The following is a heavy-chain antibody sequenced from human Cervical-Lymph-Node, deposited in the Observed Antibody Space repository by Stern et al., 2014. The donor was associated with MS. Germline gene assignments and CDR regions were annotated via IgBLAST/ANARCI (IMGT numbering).Heavy chain of an antibody. V-gene: IGHV3-7*01. CDR1: GFTFSHYW. J-gene: IGHJ4*02. CDR2: IKQDGSEM. D-gene: IGHD5-18*01. Sequence: VQLVESGGRLVRPGGSLRLSCSASGFTFSHYWMSWVRQAPGKGLEWVANIKQDGSEMYYADSVKGRFTISRDNAMNSLFLQMSGLRVEDTATYFCAKATRGYSFALEYWGQGSLVTV. CDR3: AKATRGYSFALEY.